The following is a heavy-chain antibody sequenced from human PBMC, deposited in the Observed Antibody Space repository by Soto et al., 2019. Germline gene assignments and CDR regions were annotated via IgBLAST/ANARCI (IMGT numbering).Heavy chain of an antibody. V-gene: IGHV3-23*01. D-gene: IGHD3-10*01. CDR3: ANDPPYGSVSYYAD. Sequence: EVQLLESGGGLVQPGGSLRLSCAASGFTFSSYAMSWVRQAPGKGLEWVSAISGSGGSTYYADSVKGRFTISRDNSKNSLYLQLNSLRAKDTAVYYCANDPPYGSVSYYADWGQGTLVTVSS. J-gene: IGHJ4*02. CDR2: ISGSGGST. CDR1: GFTFSSYA.